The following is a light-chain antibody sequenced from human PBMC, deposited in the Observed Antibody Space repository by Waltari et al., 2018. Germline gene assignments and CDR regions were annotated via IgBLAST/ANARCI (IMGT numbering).Light chain of an antibody. J-gene: IGKJ2*01. CDR1: RAIARR. Sequence: PPAGARRAIARRIAWYQQRPGQAPGHLIFGSNIRASGVPARFSGSGSGTEFTLTISSLQSEDFALYYCQQYHYWPPYTFGQGTRLQI. CDR2: GSN. CDR3: QQYHYWPPYT. V-gene: IGKV3-15*01.